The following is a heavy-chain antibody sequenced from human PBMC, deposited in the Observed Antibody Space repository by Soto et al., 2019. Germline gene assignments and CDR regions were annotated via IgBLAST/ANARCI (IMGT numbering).Heavy chain of an antibody. J-gene: IGHJ4*02. V-gene: IGHV5-51*01. D-gene: IGHD5-18*01. Sequence: GESLKISCKGSGYRFTNYWIGWVRQMPGKGLEWMGIFHPGDSGTRYSPSFQGQVTISVDKSVSTAYLQWSSLKASDTAIYYCATRGNSHAYFAFWGRGTVVTVSS. CDR2: FHPGDSGT. CDR3: ATRGNSHAYFAF. CDR1: GYRFTNYW.